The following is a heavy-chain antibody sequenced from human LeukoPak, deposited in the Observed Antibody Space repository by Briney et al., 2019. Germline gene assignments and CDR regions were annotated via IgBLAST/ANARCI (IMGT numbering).Heavy chain of an antibody. CDR1: GFTFSSYW. Sequence: GGSLRLXCAASGFTFSSYWMSWVRQAPGKGPEWVANIKQDGSEKYYVDSVKGRFTISRDNAKNSLYLQMNSLRAEDTAVYYCARDPLERYDFWSGYFYMDVWGKGTTVTVSS. CDR2: IKQDGSEK. V-gene: IGHV3-7*01. CDR3: ARDPLERYDFWSGYFYMDV. J-gene: IGHJ6*03. D-gene: IGHD3-3*01.